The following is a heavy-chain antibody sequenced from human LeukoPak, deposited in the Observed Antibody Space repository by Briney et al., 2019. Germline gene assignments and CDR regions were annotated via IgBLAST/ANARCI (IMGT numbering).Heavy chain of an antibody. J-gene: IGHJ3*02. D-gene: IGHD6-13*01. V-gene: IGHV3-23*01. Sequence: PGGSLRLSCAASGFTFSSYAMTWVRQAPGKGLEWVSTISNSGGSTYHADSVKGRFTLSRDNSKNTLYLQMNSLRVEDTAIYYCAKHLRQQDRNDAFDIWGQGTMVTVSS. CDR2: ISNSGGST. CDR1: GFTFSSYA. CDR3: AKHLRQQDRNDAFDI.